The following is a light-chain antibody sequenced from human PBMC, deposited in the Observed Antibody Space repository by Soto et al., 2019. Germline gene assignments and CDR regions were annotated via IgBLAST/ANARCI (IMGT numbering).Light chain of an antibody. CDR3: NSFTSGSTPYV. J-gene: IGLJ1*01. V-gene: IGLV2-14*03. CDR1: SNDVGGFNY. Sequence: QSVLTQPASVSGSPGQSITISCTGTSNDVGGFNYVSWYQQLPGKAPKLVIYDVTHRTSGVSDRFSGSRSGNTASLTISGLQAEDEADYYCNSFTSGSTPYVLGTGTKVTVL. CDR2: DVT.